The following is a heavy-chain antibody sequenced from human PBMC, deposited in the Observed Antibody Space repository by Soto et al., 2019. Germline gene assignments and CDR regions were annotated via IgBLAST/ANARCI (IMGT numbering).Heavy chain of an antibody. D-gene: IGHD3-3*01. CDR2: ISGSGGST. Sequence: GGSLRLSCAASGFTFSSYAMSWVRQAPGKGLEWVSAISGSGGSTYYADSVKGRFTISRDNSKNTLYLQMNSLRAEDTAVYYCAKGNLRFLEWLLLDYWGQGTLVTVSS. J-gene: IGHJ4*02. V-gene: IGHV3-23*01. CDR1: GFTFSSYA. CDR3: AKGNLRFLEWLLLDY.